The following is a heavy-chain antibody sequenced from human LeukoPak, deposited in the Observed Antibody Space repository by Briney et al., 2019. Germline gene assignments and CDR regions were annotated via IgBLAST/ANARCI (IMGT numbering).Heavy chain of an antibody. CDR1: GGTFSSYT. D-gene: IGHD5-24*01. J-gene: IGHJ4*02. V-gene: IGHV1-69*13. Sequence: SVKVSCTASGGTFSSYTISWVRQAPGQGLEWVGGIIPIFGTANYAQKFQGRVTITADESTSTAYMELSSLRSEDTAVYYCARESGMATTQLSDWGQGTLVTVSS. CDR2: IIPIFGTA. CDR3: ARESGMATTQLSD.